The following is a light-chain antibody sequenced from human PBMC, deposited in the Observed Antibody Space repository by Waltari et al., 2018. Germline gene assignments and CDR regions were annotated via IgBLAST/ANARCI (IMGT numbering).Light chain of an antibody. CDR2: LGS. J-gene: IGKJ1*01. CDR3: MQSLRALWT. Sequence: DIVVTQFPLSLPVTPGEPASISCRSSQSLLHSNGYNYLDWYLQKPGQSPQLLIYLGSNRASGVPDRCSGSGSGTDFTLKISRVEAEDVGVYYCMQSLRALWTFGQGTKVEIK. V-gene: IGKV2-28*01. CDR1: QSLLHSNGYNY.